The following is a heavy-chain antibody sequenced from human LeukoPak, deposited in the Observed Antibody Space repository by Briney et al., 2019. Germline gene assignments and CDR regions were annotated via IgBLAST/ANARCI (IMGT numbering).Heavy chain of an antibody. Sequence: GGSLRLSCAASGFTFSSYAMHWVRQAPGKGLEWVAVISYDGSNKYYADSVKGRFTISRDNSKNTLYLQMNSLRAEGTAVYYCALVPSMVRGVISDRAIDYWGQGTLVTVSS. CDR1: GFTFSSYA. CDR2: ISYDGSNK. J-gene: IGHJ4*02. V-gene: IGHV3-30-3*01. CDR3: ALVPSMVRGVISDRAIDY. D-gene: IGHD3-10*01.